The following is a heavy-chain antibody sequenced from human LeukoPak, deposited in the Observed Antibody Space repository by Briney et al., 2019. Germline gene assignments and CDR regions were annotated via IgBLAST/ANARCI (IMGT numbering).Heavy chain of an antibody. Sequence: SETLSLTCTVSGGSISSSSYYWGWIRQPPGKGLEWIGSIYYSGSTYYNPSLKSRVTISVDTSKNQFSLKLSSVTAADTAVYYCASSSGYCTNGVCLPEGFRDYWGQGTLVTVSS. J-gene: IGHJ4*02. CDR2: IYYSGST. D-gene: IGHD2-8*01. V-gene: IGHV4-39*01. CDR3: ASSSGYCTNGVCLPEGFRDY. CDR1: GGSISSSSYY.